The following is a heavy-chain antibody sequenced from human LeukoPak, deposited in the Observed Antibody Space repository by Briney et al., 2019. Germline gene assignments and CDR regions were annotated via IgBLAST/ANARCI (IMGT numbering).Heavy chain of an antibody. CDR1: GGSISSYY. CDR2: IFTSVSH. J-gene: IGHJ3*02. Sequence: PSETLSLTCTLSGGSISSYYSSWVRHPAGEGREWVGRIFTSVSHTYNTSPKRGVTMSVDTSTHQFSLQLSSVTAADLAVYYCARARGYSYGSPDTFDIWGQGTMVTVSS. D-gene: IGHD5-18*01. CDR3: ARARGYSYGSPDTFDI. V-gene: IGHV4-4*07.